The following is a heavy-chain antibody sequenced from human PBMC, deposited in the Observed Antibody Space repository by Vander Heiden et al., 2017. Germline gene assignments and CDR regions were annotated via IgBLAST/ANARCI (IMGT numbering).Heavy chain of an antibody. CDR2: VSGGGGST. J-gene: IGHJ4*02. D-gene: IGHD6-13*01. CDR1: GFTFSTRA. Sequence: EVQLLESGGGLVPPGGSLILSCGASGFTFSTRAMTWVRQDPGKGMEWVSLVSGGGGSTYYADSVKGRFTSSRDNSKNTLYLHMHSLRAEDTAVYYCVKLSSNWYYLDYWGQGTLVTVSS. CDR3: VKLSSNWYYLDY. V-gene: IGHV3-23*01.